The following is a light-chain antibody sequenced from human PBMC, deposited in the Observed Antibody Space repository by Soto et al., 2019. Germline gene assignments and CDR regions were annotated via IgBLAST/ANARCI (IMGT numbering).Light chain of an antibody. CDR2: SNN. CDR3: AAWDDSLNGHAV. V-gene: IGLV1-44*01. J-gene: IGLJ2*01. CDR1: SCNIGSNT. Sequence: QSVLTQPPSASETPGQRVTISCSGSSCNIGSNTVSWYQQLPGAAPKLLIYSNNQRPSGVPDRFSGSKSGTSASLAISGLQSEDEADYYCAAWDDSLNGHAVFGGGTKLTVL.